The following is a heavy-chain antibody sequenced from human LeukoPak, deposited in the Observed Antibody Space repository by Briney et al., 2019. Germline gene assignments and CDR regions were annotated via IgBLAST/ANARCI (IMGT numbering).Heavy chain of an antibody. V-gene: IGHV3-30*02. CDR1: GFTFNRSG. Sequence: AGGSLRLACAASGFTFNRSGIHWVRQAPGKGLEWVAFIRYDGSNKYYADSVKGRFTISRDKSKNTLYLQMNSLRAEDTAVYYCAKESGRGSGSFTPAFDIWGQGTMVTVSS. J-gene: IGHJ3*02. D-gene: IGHD1-26*01. CDR3: AKESGRGSGSFTPAFDI. CDR2: IRYDGSNK.